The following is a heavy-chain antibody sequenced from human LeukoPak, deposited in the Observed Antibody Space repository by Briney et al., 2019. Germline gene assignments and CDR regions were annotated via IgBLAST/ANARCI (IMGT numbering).Heavy chain of an antibody. V-gene: IGHV3-30*03. CDR2: ISCDGSNK. CDR1: GFTFSSYG. CDR3: ARDLPKGPYGSGSHFDY. D-gene: IGHD3-10*01. J-gene: IGHJ4*02. Sequence: GGSLRLSCAASGFTFSSYGMHWVRQAPGKGLEWVAVISCDGSNKYYADSVKGRFTISRDNAKNSLYLQMNSLRAEDTAVYYCARDLPKGPYGSGSHFDYWGQGTLVTVSS.